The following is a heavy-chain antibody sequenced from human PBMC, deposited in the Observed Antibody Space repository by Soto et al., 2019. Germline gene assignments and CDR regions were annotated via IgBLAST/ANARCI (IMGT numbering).Heavy chain of an antibody. Sequence: EVQLVESGGGLVQPGRSLRLSCTASGFTFSDYTMSWFRQAPGKGLEWVGFIRSKAYGGTTEHAASVKGRFTISRDDSKSIAYLQMNSLKAEDTAVYHCTSDGRYSGYPPPAFWGQGTLVTVSS. J-gene: IGHJ4*02. D-gene: IGHD5-12*01. CDR1: GFTFSDYT. CDR3: TSDGRYSGYPPPAF. CDR2: IRSKAYGGTT. V-gene: IGHV3-49*03.